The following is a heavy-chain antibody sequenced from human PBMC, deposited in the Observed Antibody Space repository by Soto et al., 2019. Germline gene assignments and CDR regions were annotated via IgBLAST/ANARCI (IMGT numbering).Heavy chain of an antibody. J-gene: IGHJ3*02. CDR3: AKDYRRDGYNSDAFDI. CDR2: ISSSGTAI. CDR1: GFTFSSYS. D-gene: IGHD5-12*01. Sequence: GGSLRLSCAGSGFTFSSYSMNWVRQAPGKGLEWVPYISSSGTAIYSADSVKGRFTISGDNAKNSLYLQMNSLRDEDTAVYYCAKDYRRDGYNSDAFDIWGQGTMVTVSS. V-gene: IGHV3-48*02.